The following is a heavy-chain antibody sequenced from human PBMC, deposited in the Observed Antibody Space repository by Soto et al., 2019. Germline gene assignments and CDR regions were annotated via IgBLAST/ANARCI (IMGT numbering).Heavy chain of an antibody. CDR2: INPSGGST. J-gene: IGHJ2*01. CDR3: ASGIADADDWYFDL. CDR1: GYTFTSYY. V-gene: IGHV1-46*01. Sequence: ASVKVSCKASGYTFTSYYMHWVRRAPGQGLEWMGIINPSGGSTSYAQKFQDRVTMTRDTYTSTVYMEMSSLRSEDTAVYYCASGIADADDWYFDLWGRGTMVTVSP. D-gene: IGHD6-13*01.